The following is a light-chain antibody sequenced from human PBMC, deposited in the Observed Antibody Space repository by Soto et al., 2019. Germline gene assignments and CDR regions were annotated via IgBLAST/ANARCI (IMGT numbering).Light chain of an antibody. CDR3: LQYDSLSYT. V-gene: IGKV1-5*03. CDR2: KTS. J-gene: IGKJ2*01. Sequence: DIQMTQSPSTLSASVGDRVIITCRASQSISIWLAWYQQKAGKAPKLLIFKTSSLETGVPSRFSGSGSGTEFTLTISSLRPEDFATYYCLQYDSLSYTFGQGTKLEIK. CDR1: QSISIW.